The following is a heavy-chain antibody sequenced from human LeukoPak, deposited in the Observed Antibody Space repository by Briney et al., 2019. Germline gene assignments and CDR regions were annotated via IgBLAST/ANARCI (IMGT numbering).Heavy chain of an antibody. Sequence: ASVKVSCRASGYTFTSYGISWVRQAPGQGLEWMGWISAYNGNTNYAQKLQGRVTMTTDTSTSTAYMELRSLRSDDTAVYYCARDSTRAYSSGSAGVIDYWGQGTLVTVSS. CDR1: GYTFTSYG. CDR3: ARDSTRAYSSGSAGVIDY. V-gene: IGHV1-18*01. J-gene: IGHJ4*02. CDR2: ISAYNGNT. D-gene: IGHD6-19*01.